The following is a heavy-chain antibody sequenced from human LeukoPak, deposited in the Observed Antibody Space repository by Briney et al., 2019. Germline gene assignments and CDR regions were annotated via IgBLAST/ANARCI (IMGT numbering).Heavy chain of an antibody. CDR2: IYYSGST. V-gene: IGHV4-59*01. CDR3: SSSSDYFDY. CDR1: GGSFSDYY. J-gene: IGHJ4*02. D-gene: IGHD6-13*01. Sequence: SETLSLTCAVYGGSFSDYYWSWIRQPPGKGLEWIGYIYYSGSTNYNPSLKSRVTISVDTSKNQFSLKLSSVTAADTARAPYSSSSDYFDYWGQGTLVTVSS.